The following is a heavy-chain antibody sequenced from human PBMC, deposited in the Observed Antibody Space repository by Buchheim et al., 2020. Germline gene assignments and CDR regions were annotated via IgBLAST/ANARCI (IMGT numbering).Heavy chain of an antibody. J-gene: IGHJ1*01. D-gene: IGHD5-12*01. CDR2: IGSSTSAI. CDR1: GFTFSSYS. CDR3: VAWIRDVDQP. V-gene: IGHV3-48*02. Sequence: EVQLVESGGGLVQPVGSLRLSCAASGFTFSSYSMNWVRQAPGKGLEWISYIGSSTSAIYYADSVKSRFTISRDDAKNSLHLQMNSLGDEDTAVYYCVAWIRDVDQPWGQGTL.